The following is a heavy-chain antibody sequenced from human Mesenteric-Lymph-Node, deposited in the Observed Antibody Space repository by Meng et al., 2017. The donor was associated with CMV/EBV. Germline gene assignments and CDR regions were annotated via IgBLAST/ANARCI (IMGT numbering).Heavy chain of an antibody. J-gene: IGHJ4*02. CDR3: ARGDPIAVAAYFDY. V-gene: IGHV6-1*01. CDR2: TYYRSKWYN. D-gene: IGHD6-19*01. CDR1: GDSVSSNSAA. Sequence: SETLSLTCAISGDSVSSNSAAWNWIRQSPSRGLEWLGRTYYRSKWYNDYAVSVKSRITINPDTSKNQFSLQLNSVTPEDTAVYYCARGDPIAVAAYFDYWGQGTLVTVSS.